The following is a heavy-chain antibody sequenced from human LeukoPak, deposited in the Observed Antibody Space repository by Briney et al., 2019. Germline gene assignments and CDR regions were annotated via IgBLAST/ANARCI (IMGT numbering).Heavy chain of an antibody. CDR2: INPSGGST. J-gene: IGHJ4*02. CDR1: GCTFTSYY. CDR3: ARDSGAGALDY. Sequence: GASVKVSCKASGCTFTSYYMHWVRQAPGQGLEWMGIINPSGGSTSYAQKFQGRVTMTRDTSTSTVYMELSSLRSEDTAVYYCARDSGAGALDYWGQGTLVTVSS. V-gene: IGHV1-46*01. D-gene: IGHD3-10*01.